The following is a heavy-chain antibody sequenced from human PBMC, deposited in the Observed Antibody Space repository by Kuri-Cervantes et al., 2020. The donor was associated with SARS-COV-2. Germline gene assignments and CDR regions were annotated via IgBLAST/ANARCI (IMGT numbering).Heavy chain of an antibody. Sequence: LSLTCAASGFTFSSYGMHWVRQAPGKGLEWVAVIWYDGSNKYYADSVKGRFTISRDNSKNTLYLQMDSLRAEDTAVYYCARDRPLRFLEWTRNFDYWGQGTLVTVSS. D-gene: IGHD3-3*01. V-gene: IGHV3-33*01. CDR2: IWYDGSNK. CDR3: ARDRPLRFLEWTRNFDY. J-gene: IGHJ4*02. CDR1: GFTFSSYG.